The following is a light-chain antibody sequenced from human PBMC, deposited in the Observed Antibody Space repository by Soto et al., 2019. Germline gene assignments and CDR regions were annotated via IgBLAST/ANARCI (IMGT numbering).Light chain of an antibody. Sequence: DIQMTQSTSSLSSSVGDRVTITCRASQVIRDALGWYQQKPGKAPKRLIYAASSLQSVVPSRFSGSGSGTEFTLTLSSLQPEDCATYYFLQHNSYPQTFGQGTKVEIK. J-gene: IGKJ1*01. V-gene: IGKV1-17*01. CDR1: QVIRDA. CDR2: AAS. CDR3: LQHNSYPQT.